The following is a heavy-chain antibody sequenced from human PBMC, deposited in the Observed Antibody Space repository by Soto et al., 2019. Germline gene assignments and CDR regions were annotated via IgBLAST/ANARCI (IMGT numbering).Heavy chain of an antibody. CDR3: ARHNYDGSGYYYYYYGMDV. J-gene: IGHJ6*02. V-gene: IGHV4-34*01. D-gene: IGHD3-22*01. Sequence: SDTLSLTCAVYSGSFSGYYGSWIRQPPGKGLEWIGEINHSGNTNYNPSLKSRVTISVDTSKNQFSLKLSSVTAADTAVYYCARHNYDGSGYYYYYYGMDVWGQGTTVT. CDR1: SGSFSGYY. CDR2: INHSGNT.